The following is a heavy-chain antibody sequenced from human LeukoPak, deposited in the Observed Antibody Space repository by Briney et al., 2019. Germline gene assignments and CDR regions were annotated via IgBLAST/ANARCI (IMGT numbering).Heavy chain of an antibody. CDR1: GYSFTSYW. CDR2: IYPGDSDT. Sequence: GESLQISCKGSGYSFTSYWIGWVRHMPGKGLEWMGFIYPGDSDTRYSPSFQGQVTISSDKSISTAYLQWSSLKASDTAMYYCARRANLNYDDYWGQGTLVTVSS. V-gene: IGHV5-51*01. J-gene: IGHJ4*02. CDR3: ARRANLNYDDY. D-gene: IGHD4/OR15-4a*01.